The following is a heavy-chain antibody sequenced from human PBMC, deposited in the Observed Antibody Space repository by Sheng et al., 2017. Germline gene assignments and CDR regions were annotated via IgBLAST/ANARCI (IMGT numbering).Heavy chain of an antibody. V-gene: IGHV4-34*01. J-gene: IGHJ4*02. Sequence: QVQLQQWGAGLLKPSETLSLTCAVYGGSFSGYYWSWIRQPPGKGLEWIGEINHSGSTNYNPSLKSRVAISIDTSKNQFSLKLSSVTAADTAVYYCARAWLVGHFDYWGQGMLVTVSS. CDR1: GGSFSGYY. CDR3: ARAWLVGHFDY. D-gene: IGHD6-19*01. CDR2: INHSGST.